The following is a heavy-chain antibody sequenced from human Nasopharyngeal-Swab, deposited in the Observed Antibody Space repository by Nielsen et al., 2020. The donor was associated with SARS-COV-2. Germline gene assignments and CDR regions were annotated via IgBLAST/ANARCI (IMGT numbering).Heavy chain of an antibody. CDR2: INPGSGGT. J-gene: IGHJ6*02. CDR3: ARRGRCSGSSCDMDV. Sequence: ASVKVSCKASGYTFNKYYIHWVRQAPGQGLEGMGMINPGSGGTTYAQKFQGRVTMTRDTSTSTVFMDLSSLRSEDTAVYYCARRGRCSGSSCDMDVWGQGTTVTVSS. V-gene: IGHV1-46*02. D-gene: IGHD2-2*01. CDR1: GYTFNKYY.